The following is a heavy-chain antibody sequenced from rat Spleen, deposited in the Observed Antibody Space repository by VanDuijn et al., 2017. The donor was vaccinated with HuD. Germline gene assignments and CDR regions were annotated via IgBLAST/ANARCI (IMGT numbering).Heavy chain of an antibody. CDR3: TREETLYWYFDF. CDR1: GFTLSRYH. J-gene: IGHJ1*01. D-gene: IGHD3-4*01. V-gene: IGHV5-29*01. Sequence: VQLKESGPGLVQPSQTLSLTCTVSGFTLSRYHVHWVRQAPGMGLEWVASISYEGSSTYYRDSVKGRFTISRDNAKSTLYLQLDSLRSEDTATYYCTREETLYWYFDFWGPGTMVTVSS. CDR2: ISYEGSST.